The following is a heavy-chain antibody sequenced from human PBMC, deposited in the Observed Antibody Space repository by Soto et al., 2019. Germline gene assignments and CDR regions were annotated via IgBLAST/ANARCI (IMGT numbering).Heavy chain of an antibody. J-gene: IGHJ3*02. CDR3: ARAVAAAGSYAFDI. V-gene: IGHV3-74*01. CDR2: INSDGSST. CDR1: GFTFSSYW. Sequence: GGSLRLSCAASGFTFSSYWMHWVRQAPGKGLVWVSRINSDGSSTSYVDSVKGRFTISRDNAKNTLYLQMNSLRAEDTAVYYCARAVAAAGSYAFDIWGQGTMVTVSS. D-gene: IGHD6-13*01.